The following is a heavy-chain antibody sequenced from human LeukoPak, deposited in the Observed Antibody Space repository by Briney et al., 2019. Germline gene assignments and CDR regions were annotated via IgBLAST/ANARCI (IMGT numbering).Heavy chain of an antibody. CDR2: IYYSGST. CDR1: GGSVSSGSYY. Sequence: SETLSLTCTVSGGSVSSGSYYWSWIRQPPGMGLEWIVYIYYSGSTNYNPSLKSRVTISVDTSKNQFSLKLSSVTAADTAVYYCARNLLEWLLPSDDAFDIWGQGTMVTVSS. J-gene: IGHJ3*02. V-gene: IGHV4-61*01. D-gene: IGHD3-3*01. CDR3: ARNLLEWLLPSDDAFDI.